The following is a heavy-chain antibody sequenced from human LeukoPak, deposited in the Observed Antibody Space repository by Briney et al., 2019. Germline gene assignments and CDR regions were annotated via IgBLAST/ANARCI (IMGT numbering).Heavy chain of an antibody. D-gene: IGHD3-22*01. CDR2: MNPNSGST. V-gene: IGHV1-8*01. Sequence: GASVKVSCKASGYTFTSYDINWVRQATGQGLEWMGWMNPNSGSTGYAQKFQGRVTMTRNTSISTAYMELSSLRSEDTAVYYCARGHYYDSSGYYFWFDPWGQGTLVTVSS. J-gene: IGHJ5*02. CDR3: ARGHYYDSSGYYFWFDP. CDR1: GYTFTSYD.